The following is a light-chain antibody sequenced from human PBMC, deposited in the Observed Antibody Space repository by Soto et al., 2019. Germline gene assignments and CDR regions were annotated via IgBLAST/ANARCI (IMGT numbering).Light chain of an antibody. CDR3: QQSYSNVIT. J-gene: IGKJ5*01. Sequence: DIQMTQSPSSLSASVGDRVTITYRSSQDISDYLTWYHQRPGNAPKVLVYGASSLQSGVPSRFSGSGVGTDFTLTITDLQPEDFGTYFCQQSYSNVITFGQGTRLEI. CDR1: QDISDY. CDR2: GAS. V-gene: IGKV1-39*01.